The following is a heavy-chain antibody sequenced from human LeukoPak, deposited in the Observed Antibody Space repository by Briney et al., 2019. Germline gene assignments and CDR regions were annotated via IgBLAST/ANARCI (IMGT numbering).Heavy chain of an antibody. CDR2: IGNKPNSYTT. V-gene: IGHV3-72*01. D-gene: IGHD6-13*01. CDR3: TRGYSGGNWYAFDL. Sequence: GGSLRLSCATSGFTFSDHYMDWVRQAPGKGLEWVGRIGNKPNSYTTEYAASVRGRYTISRDESKNSLDLQMNSLKTEDTAVYYCTRGYSGGNWYAFDLWGQGTMVAVSS. CDR1: GFTFSDHY. J-gene: IGHJ3*01.